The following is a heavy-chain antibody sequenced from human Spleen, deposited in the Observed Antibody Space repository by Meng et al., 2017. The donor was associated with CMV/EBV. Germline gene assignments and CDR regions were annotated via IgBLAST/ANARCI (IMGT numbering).Heavy chain of an antibody. CDR3: ARVAIGDRREFDP. J-gene: IGHJ5*02. CDR2: IHYSDYT. V-gene: IGHV4-39*07. CDR1: GDSDSCNLYY. Sequence: VSGDSDSCNLYYWGWVRQPPGKGLEWIGSIHYSDYTHYYPSLNSRAAMLVDTSKNQLSLKLTTVTAADTAVYYCARVAIGDRREFDPWGQGILVTVSS. D-gene: IGHD6-6*01.